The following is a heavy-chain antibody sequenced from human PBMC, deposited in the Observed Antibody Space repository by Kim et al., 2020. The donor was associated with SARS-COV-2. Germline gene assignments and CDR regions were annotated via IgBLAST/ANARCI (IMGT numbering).Heavy chain of an antibody. D-gene: IGHD2-15*01. CDR1: GGTFSSYA. CDR3: ARPGYCSGGSCYFRYYYGM. V-gene: IGHV1-69*13. CDR2: IIPIFGTA. Sequence: SVKVSCKASGGTFSSYAISWVRQAPGQGLEWMGGIIPIFGTANYAQKFQGRVTITADESTSTAYMELSSLRPEDTAVYSCARPGYCSGGSCYFRYYYGM. J-gene: IGHJ6*01.